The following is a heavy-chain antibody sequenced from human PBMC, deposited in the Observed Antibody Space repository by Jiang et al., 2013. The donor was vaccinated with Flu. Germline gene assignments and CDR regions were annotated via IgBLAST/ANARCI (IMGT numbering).Heavy chain of an antibody. V-gene: IGHV3-15*01. CDR1: GFTFSNAW. Sequence: QLLESGGGLVKPGGSLRLSCAASGFTFSNAWMSWVRQAPGKGLEWVGRIKSKTDGGTTDYAAPVKGRFTISRDDSKNTLYLQMNSLKTEDTAVYYCTTVTYYYDSSGYLTSWYFDLWGRGTLVTVSS. CDR2: IKSKTDGGTT. J-gene: IGHJ2*01. D-gene: IGHD3-22*01. CDR3: TTVTYYYDSSGYLTSWYFDL.